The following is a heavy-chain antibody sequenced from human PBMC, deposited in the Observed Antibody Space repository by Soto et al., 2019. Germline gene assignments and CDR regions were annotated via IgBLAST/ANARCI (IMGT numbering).Heavy chain of an antibody. CDR3: AKDRDYELLTGFPEDLIYYYNYGMDV. Sequence: QVQLVESGGGVVQPGRSLRLSCAASGFTFSSYGMHWVRQAPGKGLEWVAVISYDGSNKYYVDSVKGRFTISRDNSKNTLYLLMHSLRAEDTAVYYCAKDRDYELLTGFPEDLIYYYNYGMDVWGQGTTVTVSS. D-gene: IGHD3-9*01. V-gene: IGHV3-30*18. CDR1: GFTFSSYG. CDR2: ISYDGSNK. J-gene: IGHJ6*02.